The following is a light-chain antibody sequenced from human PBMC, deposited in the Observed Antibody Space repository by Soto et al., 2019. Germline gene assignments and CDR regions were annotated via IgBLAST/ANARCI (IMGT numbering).Light chain of an antibody. Sequence: ETVMTQSPATLSVSQGERTTLXXRASQSVYSSLAWYQQKPGQAPRXLIYEASTRATGVPATFSGSGYGTEFTHTISSLQSEDFAVYYCHHYTNWPITFGQGTRLEI. CDR1: QSVYSS. J-gene: IGKJ5*01. V-gene: IGKV3-15*01. CDR3: HHYTNWPIT. CDR2: EAS.